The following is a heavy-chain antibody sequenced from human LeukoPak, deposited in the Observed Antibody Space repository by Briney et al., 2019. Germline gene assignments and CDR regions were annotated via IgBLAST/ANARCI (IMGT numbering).Heavy chain of an antibody. CDR1: GGSISSSSYY. CDR3: AWAGIAAAGDAFDI. V-gene: IGHV4-39*07. D-gene: IGHD6-13*01. J-gene: IGHJ3*02. CDR2: IYYSEST. Sequence: PSETLSLTCSVSGGSISSSSYYWGWIRQPPGKGLEWIGSIYYSESTNYNPSLKSRVTISVDTSKNQFSLKLSSVTAADTAVYYCAWAGIAAAGDAFDIWGQGTMVTVSS.